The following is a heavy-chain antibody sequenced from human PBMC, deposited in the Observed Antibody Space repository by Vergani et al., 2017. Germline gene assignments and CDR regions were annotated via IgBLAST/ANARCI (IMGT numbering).Heavy chain of an antibody. J-gene: IGHJ4*02. CDR1: GFTFSSYS. CDR3: ARAYCSSTSCYTFFDY. V-gene: IGHV3-48*01. CDR2: ISSSSSTI. D-gene: IGHD2-2*02. Sequence: EVQLVESGGGLVQPGGSLRLSCAASGFTFSSYSMNWVRQAPGKGLEWVSYISSSSSTIYYADSVKGRFTISRDNAKNSLYLQMNSLRAEDPDVYYCARAYCSSTSCYTFFDYWGQGTLVTVSS.